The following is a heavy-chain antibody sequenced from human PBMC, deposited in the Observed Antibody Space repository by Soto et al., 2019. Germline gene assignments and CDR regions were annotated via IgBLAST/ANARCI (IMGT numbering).Heavy chain of an antibody. CDR3: ARHGGAHYDRRGYPSALNY. CDR1: GYSFTTYW. D-gene: IGHD3-22*01. J-gene: IGHJ4*02. V-gene: IGHV5-51*01. CDR2: IYPGDSDT. Sequence: GESLEISCKGSGYSFTTYWIGWVRQMPGNGLEWGGIIYPGDSDTRYSPSCQGHVSFPAHTSINTAYLQWSSLRAPDTAMYYCARHGGAHYDRRGYPSALNYWGQGTPVTVS.